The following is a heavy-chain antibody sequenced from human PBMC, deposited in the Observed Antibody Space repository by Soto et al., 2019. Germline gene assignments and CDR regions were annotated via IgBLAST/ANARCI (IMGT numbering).Heavy chain of an antibody. D-gene: IGHD6-13*01. J-gene: IGHJ4*02. V-gene: IGHV3-30-3*01. CDR2: ISYDGSDK. CDR1: GFTFSSYA. Sequence: GGSLRLSCAASGFTFSSYAMHWVRQAPGKGLEWVALISYDGSDKDYADSVKGRFTISRDNSRNTLFLQMNSLRAEDTAVYYCAREIATTGEYYFDYWGQGILVTVSS. CDR3: AREIATTGEYYFDY.